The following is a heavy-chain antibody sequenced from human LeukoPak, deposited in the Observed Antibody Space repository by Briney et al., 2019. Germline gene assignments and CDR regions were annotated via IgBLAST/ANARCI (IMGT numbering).Heavy chain of an antibody. Sequence: ASVKVSCKASGYAFTSHGISWVRQAPGQGLEWMGWISAYNGNTNYAQKLQGRVTMTTDTSTSTAYMELRSLRSDDTAVYYCATTPTSVAGYYYYMDVWGKGTTVTISS. CDR2: ISAYNGNT. J-gene: IGHJ6*03. D-gene: IGHD6-19*01. V-gene: IGHV1-18*01. CDR3: ATTPTSVAGYYYYMDV. CDR1: GYAFTSHG.